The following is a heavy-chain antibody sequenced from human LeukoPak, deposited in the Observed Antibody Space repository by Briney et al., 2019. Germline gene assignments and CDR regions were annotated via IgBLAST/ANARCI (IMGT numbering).Heavy chain of an antibody. CDR2: IYCRVST. CDR1: GGSISSYY. J-gene: IGHJ3*02. D-gene: IGHD2-2*01. Sequence: PSETLSLTCTVSGGSISSYYWSWIRQPPGDGLEWIGYIYCRVSTTYNPSLKSRVTISVDTSKNQFSLKLSSVTAADTAVYYCARDWYCSSTSCPGSFDIWGQGTMVTVSS. V-gene: IGHV4-59*01. CDR3: ARDWYCSSTSCPGSFDI.